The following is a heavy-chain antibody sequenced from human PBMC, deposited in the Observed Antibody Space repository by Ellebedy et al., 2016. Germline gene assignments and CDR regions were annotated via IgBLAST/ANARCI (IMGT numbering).Heavy chain of an antibody. CDR3: ATFGFDWNDDH. J-gene: IGHJ5*02. D-gene: IGHD1-1*01. CDR2: ISNYGTTT. Sequence: HTGGSLRLSCAASGFTFSSHWMHWVRQAPGKGLVWVARISNYGTTTTYADSVKGRFTVSRDDATNTLYLQMNSLRAEDTAVYYCATFGFDWNDDHWGQGTLVTVSS. CDR1: GFTFSSHW. V-gene: IGHV3-74*01.